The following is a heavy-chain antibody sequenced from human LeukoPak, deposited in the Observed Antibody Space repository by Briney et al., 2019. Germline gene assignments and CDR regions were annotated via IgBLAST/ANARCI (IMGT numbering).Heavy chain of an antibody. CDR1: GFTFSSSE. J-gene: IGHJ4*02. V-gene: IGHV3-48*03. Sequence: PGGSLRLSCAASGFTFSSSEMNWVRQAPGKGLEWLSYISSSDSTIYYADSVKGRFTISRDNSKNTLYLQMNSLRAEDTAVYYCAKDRDLILAPDYWGQGTLVTVSS. CDR2: ISSSDSTI. CDR3: AKDRDLILAPDY. D-gene: IGHD2-8*01.